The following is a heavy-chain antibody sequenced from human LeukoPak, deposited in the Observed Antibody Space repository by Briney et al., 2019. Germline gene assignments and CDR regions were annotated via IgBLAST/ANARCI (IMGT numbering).Heavy chain of an antibody. Sequence: SETLSLTCSVSGGSVSSSSYYWGWIRQPPGKGLEWIGSLYHSGSTFYNPSLKSRVTISVDTSKNQFSLKLSSVTAADTAVYYCARGHVGSYAYYYYYGMDVWGQGTTVTVSS. CDR2: LYHSGST. J-gene: IGHJ6*02. CDR3: ARGHVGSYAYYYYYGMDV. CDR1: GGSVSSSSYY. V-gene: IGHV4-39*01. D-gene: IGHD2-8*01.